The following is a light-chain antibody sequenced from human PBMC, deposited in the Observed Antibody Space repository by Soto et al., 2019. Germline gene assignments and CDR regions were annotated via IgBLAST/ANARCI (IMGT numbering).Light chain of an antibody. V-gene: IGKV3-11*01. J-gene: IGKJ4*01. CDR3: QQRSNWPLT. CDR1: QSVSSY. CDR2: DAS. Sequence: EIVLTQSPGTLSLSPGERATLSCRASQSVSSYLAWYQQKPRQAPRLLIYDASNRATGIPARFSGSGSGTDVTLTISSLEPEDFAVYYCQQRSNWPLTFGGGTKVDIK.